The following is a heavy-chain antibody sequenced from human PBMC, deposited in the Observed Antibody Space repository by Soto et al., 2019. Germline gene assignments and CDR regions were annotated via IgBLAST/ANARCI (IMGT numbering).Heavy chain of an antibody. CDR2: IRSKANNYAT. Sequence: EVQLVESGGGLVQPGGSLKLSCAASGFTFSDSAIHWVRQTSGKGLEWVGRIRSKANNYATVYAASLEGRFTISRDDAKNTAHLQMNSLKTEDTAVYYCTRPIDGNYSTFDYWGQGTLVSVSS. V-gene: IGHV3-73*02. CDR3: TRPIDGNYSTFDY. J-gene: IGHJ4*02. D-gene: IGHD4-17*01. CDR1: GFTFSDSA.